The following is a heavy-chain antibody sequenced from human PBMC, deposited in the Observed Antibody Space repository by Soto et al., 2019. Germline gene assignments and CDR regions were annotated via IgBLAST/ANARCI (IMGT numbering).Heavy chain of an antibody. D-gene: IGHD6-13*01. CDR1: GFTFNNYA. Sequence: EVRLLESGGGLVQPGGSLSLSCAASGFTFNNYAMSWVRQAPGKGLEWVSIVSTDGRSTFYPDSVKGRFTISRDNSMNTVYLQMNSLRAEDTAIYYCAKGVGVAEPTTRTFDIWGQGTMVTVSS. CDR2: VSTDGRST. CDR3: AKGVGVAEPTTRTFDI. J-gene: IGHJ3*02. V-gene: IGHV3-23*01.